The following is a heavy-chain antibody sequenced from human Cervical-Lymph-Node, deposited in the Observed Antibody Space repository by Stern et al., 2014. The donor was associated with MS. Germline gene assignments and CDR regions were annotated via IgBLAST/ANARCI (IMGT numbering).Heavy chain of an antibody. CDR1: GFTFSRYY. J-gene: IGHJ6*02. Sequence: VQLVESGGGLVKPGGSLRLSCAASGFTFSRYYMNWIRQAPGKGLGWVSYISDSGHTIYYADSVKGRFSIPRDNARNSLYLQMNSLRAEDTAVYYCARERVTRDYYYGMDVWGQGTTVTVSS. CDR3: ARERVTRDYYYGMDV. V-gene: IGHV3-11*01. D-gene: IGHD4-11*01. CDR2: ISDSGHTI.